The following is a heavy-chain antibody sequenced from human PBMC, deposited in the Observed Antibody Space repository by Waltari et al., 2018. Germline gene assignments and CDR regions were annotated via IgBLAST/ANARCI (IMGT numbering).Heavy chain of an antibody. Sequence: EVQLVESGVGSIQPGGSLGLSCGASGFTSSSNFMSWVRQAPGKGLEWVSINYNDGTTYYGDSVKGRFTIYRDNSKSTMYLQMNTLRTEDTAVYYCATGRYRFFDYWGQGTLVTVSS. V-gene: IGHV3-53*01. J-gene: IGHJ4*02. CDR1: GFTSSSNF. CDR3: ATGRYRFFDY. CDR2: NYNDGTT. D-gene: IGHD1-26*01.